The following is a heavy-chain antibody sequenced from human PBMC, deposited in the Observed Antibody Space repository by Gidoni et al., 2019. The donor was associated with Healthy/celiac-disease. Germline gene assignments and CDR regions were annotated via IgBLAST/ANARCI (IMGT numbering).Heavy chain of an antibody. CDR3: ASSRAYYDFWSGQPNFDY. Sequence: QVQLVQSGAEVKKPGSSVKVSCKASGGTFSSYAISWVRQAPGQGLEWMGGIIPIFGTANYAQKFQGRVTITADESTSTAYMELSSLRSEDTAVYYCASSRAYYDFWSGQPNFDYWGQGTLVTVSS. D-gene: IGHD3-3*01. CDR1: GGTFSSYA. CDR2: IIPIFGTA. V-gene: IGHV1-69*01. J-gene: IGHJ4*02.